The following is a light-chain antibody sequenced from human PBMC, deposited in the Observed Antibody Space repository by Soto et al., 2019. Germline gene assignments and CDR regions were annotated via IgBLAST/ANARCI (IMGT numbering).Light chain of an antibody. CDR2: EVS. V-gene: IGLV2-14*01. J-gene: IGLJ2*01. Sequence: QSVLTQPASVSGSPGQSITISCTGTSTDVGTYNYVSWYQQHPGKAPKLMIYEVSKRPSGVSNRFSGSKSGNTASLTVSGLQAEDEANYYCSSYTSGSFVVFGGGTKVTVL. CDR1: STDVGTYNY. CDR3: SSYTSGSFVV.